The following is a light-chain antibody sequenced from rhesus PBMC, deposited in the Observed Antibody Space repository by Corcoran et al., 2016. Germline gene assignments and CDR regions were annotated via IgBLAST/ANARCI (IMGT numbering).Light chain of an antibody. CDR1: QDINKE. Sequence: DIQMTQSPSSLSASIGDRVTVTCRASQDINKELSWYQQKPGKAPTLLIYAASSLQTGVSSRFSGSGYGTNYTLTISSLQPEDIATYYFLNDYTTPYSFGPGTKVEIK. CDR2: AAS. V-gene: IGKV1-94*01. J-gene: IGKJ2*01. CDR3: LNDYTTPYS.